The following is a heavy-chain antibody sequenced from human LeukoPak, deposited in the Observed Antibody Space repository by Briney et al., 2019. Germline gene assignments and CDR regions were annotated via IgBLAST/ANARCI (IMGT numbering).Heavy chain of an antibody. CDR3: ARDRGNFSKDLYGMDV. CDR1: GFTFSSYG. Sequence: PGRSLRLSCAASGFTFSSYGMHWVRQAPGKGLEWVAVIWYDGSNKYYADSVKGRFTISRDNSKNTLYLQMNSLRAEDTAVYYCARDRGNFSKDLYGMDVWGQGTTVTVSS. J-gene: IGHJ6*02. D-gene: IGHD1-7*01. V-gene: IGHV3-33*01. CDR2: IWYDGSNK.